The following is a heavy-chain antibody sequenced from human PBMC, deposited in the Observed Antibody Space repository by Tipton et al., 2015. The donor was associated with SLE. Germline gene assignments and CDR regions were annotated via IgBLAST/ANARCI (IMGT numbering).Heavy chain of an antibody. CDR2: ISASGGST. CDR1: GFTFSSFA. CDR3: AKAKDYYDSSGYSYYYYYMDV. J-gene: IGHJ6*03. Sequence: SLRLSCAVSGFTFSSFAMSWVRQAPGKGLEWVSAISASGGSTYYADSVKGRFTISRDNSKNTLYVQMNSLRAEDTAVYYCAKAKDYYDSSGYSYYYYYMDVWGKGTTVTVSS. D-gene: IGHD3-22*01. V-gene: IGHV3-23*01.